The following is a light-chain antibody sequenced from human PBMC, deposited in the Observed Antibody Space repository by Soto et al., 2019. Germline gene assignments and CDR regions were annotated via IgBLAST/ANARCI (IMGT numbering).Light chain of an antibody. CDR1: SSDVGGHNY. CDR2: EVT. V-gene: IGLV2-8*01. CDR3: SSYAGVNNYVL. Sequence: QSALTQPPSVSGSPGQSVTISCTGTSSDVGGHNYVSWYQQHPGKAPQLMIYEVTKRPSGVPDRFSGSKSGSTASLTVSGLQADDEADYYCSSYAGVNNYVLFGGGTKVTVL. J-gene: IGLJ2*01.